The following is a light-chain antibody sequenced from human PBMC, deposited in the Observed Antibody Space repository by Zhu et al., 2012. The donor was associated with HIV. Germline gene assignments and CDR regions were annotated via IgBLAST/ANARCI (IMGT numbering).Light chain of an antibody. CDR3: HQYNNWPLWT. CDR2: GAS. V-gene: IGKV3-15*01. Sequence: IVLTQSPATLSVSPGERATLSCRASQSVSSNLAWYQKKPGQAPRLLIYGASPRPPGIPARFSGSGSGTEFTLTISSLQSEDFAVYYCHQYNNWPLWTFGQGTKVEI. J-gene: IGKJ1*01. CDR1: QSVSSN.